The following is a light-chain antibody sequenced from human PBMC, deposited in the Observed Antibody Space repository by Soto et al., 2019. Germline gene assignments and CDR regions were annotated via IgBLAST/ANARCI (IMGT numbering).Light chain of an antibody. CDR2: DAS. CDR1: QNVGTS. J-gene: IGKJ2*03. Sequence: DIVLTQFPATLSLSPGRRATLSCRASQNVGTSIAWYQQKPGQAPRLLIYDASRRATGIPARFSGSGFGTDFTLAINGLEPEDFTVYFCLQRSTWPSYSFGQGTNLEIE. V-gene: IGKV3-11*01. CDR3: LQRSTWPSYS.